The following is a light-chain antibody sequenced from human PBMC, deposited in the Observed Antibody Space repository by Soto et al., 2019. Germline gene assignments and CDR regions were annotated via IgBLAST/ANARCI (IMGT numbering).Light chain of an antibody. J-gene: IGKJ1*01. V-gene: IGKV3-20*01. Sequence: EIVVTQSPGHLSLSPGERATLSCRASQSVSSSYLAWYQQKPGQAPRLLIYAASSRATGSPDRFSGSGSGTDFTLTISRLEPEDFAVYYCQQYGSSIWTFGQGTKVEIK. CDR3: QQYGSSIWT. CDR1: QSVSSSY. CDR2: AAS.